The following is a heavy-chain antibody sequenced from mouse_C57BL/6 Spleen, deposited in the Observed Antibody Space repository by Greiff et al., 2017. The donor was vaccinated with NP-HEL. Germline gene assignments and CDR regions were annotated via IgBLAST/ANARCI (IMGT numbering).Heavy chain of an antibody. CDR2: IDPENGDT. D-gene: IGHD1-1*01. CDR1: GFNIKDDY. Sequence: EVQLQQSGAELVRPGASVKLSCTASGFNIKDDYMHWVKQRPEQGLEWIGWIDPENGDTEYASKFQGKATITADTSSNTAYLQLSSLTSEDTAVYYCTTRDDGSSPWCAYWGQGTLVTVSA. CDR3: TTRDDGSSPWCAY. J-gene: IGHJ3*01. V-gene: IGHV14-4*01.